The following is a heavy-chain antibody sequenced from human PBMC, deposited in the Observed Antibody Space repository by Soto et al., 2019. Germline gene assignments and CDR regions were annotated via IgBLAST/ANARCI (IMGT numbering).Heavy chain of an antibody. CDR2: IIPIFGTA. V-gene: IGHV1-69*06. CDR1: GGTFSSYA. D-gene: IGHD3-3*01. Sequence: SVKVSCKASGGTFSSYAISWVRQAPGQGLEWMGGIIPIFGTANYAQKFQGRVTITADKSTSTAYMELSSLRSEDTAVYYCARYKAAPSPITIFGVVRPPYYYYGMDVWGQGTTVTAP. CDR3: ARYKAAPSPITIFGVVRPPYYYYGMDV. J-gene: IGHJ6*02.